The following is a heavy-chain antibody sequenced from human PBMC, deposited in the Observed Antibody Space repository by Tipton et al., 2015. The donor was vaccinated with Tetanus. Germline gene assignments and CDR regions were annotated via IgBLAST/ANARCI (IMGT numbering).Heavy chain of an antibody. V-gene: IGHV3-23*01. CDR1: GFRFSYSG. CDR3: AKEALGVLDV. Sequence: SLRLSCAASGFRFSYSGMHWVRQAPGKGLEWVSAVSGSRGDTYYADSVKGRFTVSRDNSKDTLYLQLNSPRADDTAIYYCAKEALGVLDVWGRGTTVTVSS. CDR2: VSGSRGDT. J-gene: IGHJ6*04.